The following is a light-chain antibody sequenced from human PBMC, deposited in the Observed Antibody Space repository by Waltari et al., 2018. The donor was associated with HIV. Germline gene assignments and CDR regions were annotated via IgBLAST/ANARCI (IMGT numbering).Light chain of an antibody. Sequence: DIVMTQSPDSLAVSLGARATINCRSSQSVLYSPNNNNYLAWYRQKPGQPPKLLFYWASIRESGVPDRFSGSGSGTDFTLTISSLQAEDVAVYYCQQYYSTPYTFGQGTKLEIK. CDR1: QSVLYSPNNNNY. J-gene: IGKJ2*01. CDR3: QQYYSTPYT. CDR2: WAS. V-gene: IGKV4-1*01.